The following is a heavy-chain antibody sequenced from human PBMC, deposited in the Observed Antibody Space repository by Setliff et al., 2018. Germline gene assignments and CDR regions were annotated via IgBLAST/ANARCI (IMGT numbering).Heavy chain of an antibody. CDR2: IIPIFGTA. V-gene: IGHV1-69*05. CDR3: AREHGYCSGGSCHYGMDV. D-gene: IGHD2-15*01. CDR1: GGTFSSYA. J-gene: IGHJ6*02. Sequence: SVKVSCKASGGTFSSYAISWVRQAPGQGLEWMGGIIPIFGTANYAQKFQGRVTITTDESTSTAYVELSSLRSEDTAVYYCAREHGYCSGGSCHYGMDVWGQGTTVTVSS.